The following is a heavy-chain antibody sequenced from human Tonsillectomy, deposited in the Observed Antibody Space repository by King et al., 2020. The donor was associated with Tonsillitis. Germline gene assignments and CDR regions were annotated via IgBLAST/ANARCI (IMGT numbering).Heavy chain of an antibody. V-gene: IGHV3-48*03. CDR2: ISVSGSTI. CDR1: GFTFSSYE. D-gene: IGHD3-22*01. Sequence: VQLVESGGGLVQPGGSLRLSCAASGFTFSSYEMNWVRQAPGKGLEWISSISVSGSTIYYADSVKGRFTISRDNAKNSLYLQMNSLRAEDTAVYYCARGRYSDSSGYYTSWGQGTLVTVSS. CDR3: ARGRYSDSSGYYTS. J-gene: IGHJ5*02.